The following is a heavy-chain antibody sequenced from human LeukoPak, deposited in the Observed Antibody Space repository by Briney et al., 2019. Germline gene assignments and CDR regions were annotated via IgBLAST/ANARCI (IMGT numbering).Heavy chain of an antibody. Sequence: SETLSLTCTVSGGSVSNYYWNWIRQPPGKGLEWIGYIYYTGSTNYNPSLKSRVTMSVDTSKNQFSLNLQSVTPEDTAVYYCARNLIPEQLVVNFWGQGTLVTVSS. CDR1: GGSVSNYY. CDR2: IYYTGST. D-gene: IGHD6-13*01. J-gene: IGHJ4*02. V-gene: IGHV4-59*02. CDR3: ARNLIPEQLVVNF.